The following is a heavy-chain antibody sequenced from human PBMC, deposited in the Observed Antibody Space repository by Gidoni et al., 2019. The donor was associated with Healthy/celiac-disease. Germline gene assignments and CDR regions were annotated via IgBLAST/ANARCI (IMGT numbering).Heavy chain of an antibody. J-gene: IGHJ4*02. Sequence: EVQLVESGGGLVQPGGSLKLSCAASGFTFSGSAMHWVRQASGKGMEWVGRIRSKANSYATAYAASVKGMFTISRDDSKNTAYLQMNSLKTEDTAVYYCTTTTTHYYDSSGFAGPDYWGQGTLVTVSS. V-gene: IGHV3-73*01. CDR3: TTTTTHYYDSSGFAGPDY. CDR2: IRSKANSYAT. D-gene: IGHD3-22*01. CDR1: GFTFSGSA.